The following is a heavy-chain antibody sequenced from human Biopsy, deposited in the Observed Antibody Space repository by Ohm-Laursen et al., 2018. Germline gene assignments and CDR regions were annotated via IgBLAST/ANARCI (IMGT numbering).Heavy chain of an antibody. CDR1: GYSFTSYY. J-gene: IGHJ4*02. D-gene: IGHD6-19*01. V-gene: IGHV1-46*01. CDR2: INPSGSTT. CDR3: ARNTGWYGDLYYFDY. Sequence: GSSVKVSCKASGYSFTSYYMHWVRQAPGQGLEWMGMINPSGSTTSYPQIFQGRVTMTRDTPKSTVYMELSSLRSADTAVYFCARNTGWYGDLYYFDYWGQGILVTVSS.